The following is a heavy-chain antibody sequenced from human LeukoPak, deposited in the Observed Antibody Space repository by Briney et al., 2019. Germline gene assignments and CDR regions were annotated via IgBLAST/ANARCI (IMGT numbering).Heavy chain of an antibody. J-gene: IGHJ4*02. CDR3: VRGPLTTVTTLDY. CDR2: LNPRGDIT. V-gene: IGHV1-46*01. D-gene: IGHD4-17*01. CDR1: GHTFSSYY. Sequence: GASVKVSCKASGHTFSSYYVHWVRQAPGQGLEWMGILNPRGDITSYAQNFQGRVTVTRDTSTSTVYMELSSLRSDDTALYYCVRGPLTTVTTLDYWGQGTLVTVSS.